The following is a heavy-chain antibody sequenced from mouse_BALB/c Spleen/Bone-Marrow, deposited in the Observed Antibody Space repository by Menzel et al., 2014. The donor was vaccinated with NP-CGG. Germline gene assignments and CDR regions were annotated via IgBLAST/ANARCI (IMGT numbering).Heavy chain of an antibody. Sequence: VQLQQSGAELVKPGASVKLSCKASGYTFTTYDINWVRQRPEQGLVWIGWIFPGDGSTKYNEKFKGKATLTTDKSSSTAYMQLSRLTSEDSAVYFCARDGDDGYYGGDAMDYWGQGISVTVSS. D-gene: IGHD2-3*01. CDR2: IFPGDGST. J-gene: IGHJ4*01. CDR1: GYTFTTYD. CDR3: ARDGDDGYYGGDAMDY. V-gene: IGHV1-85*01.